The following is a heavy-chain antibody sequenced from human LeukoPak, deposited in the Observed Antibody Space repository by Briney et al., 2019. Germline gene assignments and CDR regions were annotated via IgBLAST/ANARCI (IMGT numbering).Heavy chain of an antibody. V-gene: IGHV1-69*06. Sequence: GASVMVSCKASGGTFSSYAISWVRQAPGQGLEWMGGIIPIFGTANYAQKFQGRVTITADKSTSTAYMELSSLRSEDTAVYYCARGRGYSYGFFDYWGQGTLVTVSS. CDR1: GGTFSSYA. CDR2: IIPIFGTA. D-gene: IGHD5-18*01. CDR3: ARGRGYSYGFFDY. J-gene: IGHJ4*02.